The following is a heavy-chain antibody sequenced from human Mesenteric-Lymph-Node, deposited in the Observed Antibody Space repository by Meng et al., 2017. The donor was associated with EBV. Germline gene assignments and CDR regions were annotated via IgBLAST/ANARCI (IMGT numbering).Heavy chain of an antibody. J-gene: IGHJ4*02. V-gene: IGHV4-4*02. CDR3: ARGVGGGYDYYLDY. D-gene: IGHD2-21*02. Sequence: AQVLESGPGLWRPSATLSLLCAVSGGSIRSSSWWSWVRQSPGKGLEWIGEIYLTGNTNYNPSLKSRVTISVAKSKNQFSLNLTSVTAADTAVYYCARGVGGGYDYYLDYWGQGSLVTVSS. CDR2: IYLTGNT. CDR1: GGSIRSSSW.